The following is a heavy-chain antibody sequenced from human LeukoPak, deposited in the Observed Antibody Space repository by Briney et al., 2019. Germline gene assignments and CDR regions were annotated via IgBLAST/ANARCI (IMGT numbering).Heavy chain of an antibody. CDR3: ARTIFTGYDDY. Sequence: SETLSLTCAVSGASISSYYWSWIRQPPGKGLEWIGCISYSGSTNYNPPLKSRVTISLDTSKNQFSLKLSSVTAADTAVYYCARTIFTGYDDYWGQGTLVTVSS. J-gene: IGHJ4*02. CDR2: ISYSGST. D-gene: IGHD5-12*01. CDR1: GASISSYY. V-gene: IGHV4-59*01.